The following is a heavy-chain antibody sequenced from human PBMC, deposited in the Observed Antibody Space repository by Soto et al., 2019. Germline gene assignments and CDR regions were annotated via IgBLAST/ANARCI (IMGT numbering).Heavy chain of an antibody. CDR3: ASGQQWLAHDAFDI. V-gene: IGHV1-69*12. CDR2: IIPIFGTA. Sequence: QVQLVQSGAAVKKPGSSVKVSCKASGGTFSSYAISWVRQAPGQGLEWMGGIIPIFGTANYAQKFQGRVTITADESTSTAYMELSSLRSEDTAVYYCASGQQWLAHDAFDIWGQGTMVTVSS. J-gene: IGHJ3*02. CDR1: GGTFSSYA. D-gene: IGHD6-19*01.